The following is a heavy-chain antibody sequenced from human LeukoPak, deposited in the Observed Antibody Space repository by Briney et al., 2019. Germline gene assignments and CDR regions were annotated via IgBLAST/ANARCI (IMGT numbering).Heavy chain of an antibody. Sequence: PSETLSLTCTVSGGSISGYYWSWIRQPPGKGLEWIGFISCSGGTNYNPSLKSRVTISVDTSKNQFSLKLNSVTAADTAVYYCARHGGSYTFDYWGQGTLVTVSS. CDR2: ISCSGGT. CDR1: GGSISGYY. D-gene: IGHD1-26*01. J-gene: IGHJ4*02. CDR3: ARHGGSYTFDY. V-gene: IGHV4-59*08.